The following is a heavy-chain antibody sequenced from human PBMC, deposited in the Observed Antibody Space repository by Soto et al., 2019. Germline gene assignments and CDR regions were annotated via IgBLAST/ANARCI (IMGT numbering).Heavy chain of an antibody. D-gene: IGHD5-18*01. CDR3: ARVRNSYGLGDWFDP. V-gene: IGHV1-18*01. CDR1: GYTFTSYG. J-gene: IGHJ5*02. CDR2: ISAYNGNT. Sequence: QVPLVQSGAEVKKPGASVKVSCKASGYTFTSYGISWVRQAPGQGLEWMGWISAYNGNTNYAQKLQGRVTMTTDTSTSTAYMELRSLRSDDTAVYYCARVRNSYGLGDWFDPWGQGTLVTVSS.